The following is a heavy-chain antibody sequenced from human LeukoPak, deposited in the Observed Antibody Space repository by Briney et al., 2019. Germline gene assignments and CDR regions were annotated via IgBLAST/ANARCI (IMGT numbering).Heavy chain of an antibody. J-gene: IGHJ6*04. V-gene: IGHV3-21*01. D-gene: IGHD2-2*01. CDR1: GFTFSSYS. CDR2: ISSSSSYI. CDR3: ARDGDIIVVPTAIRYYYYGMDV. Sequence: GGSLRLSCAASGFTFSSYSMNWVRQAPGKGLEWVSSISSSSSYIYYADSVKGRFTISRDNAKNSLYLQMNSLRAEDTAVYYCARDGDIIVVPTAIRYYYYGMDVWGKGTTVTVSS.